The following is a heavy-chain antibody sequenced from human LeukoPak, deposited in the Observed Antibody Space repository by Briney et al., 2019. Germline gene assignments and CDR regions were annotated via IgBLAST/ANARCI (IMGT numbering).Heavy chain of an antibody. Sequence: SVKVSCKASGGTFSSYAISWVRQAPGQGLEWMGGIITIFGTAKYAQKLQGRVTITADESTSTAYMELSSLRSEDTAVYYCAREGGDYYDSSGYYRGLLDYWGQGTLVTVSS. J-gene: IGHJ4*02. CDR2: IITIFGTA. CDR3: AREGGDYYDSSGYYRGLLDY. CDR1: GGTFSSYA. D-gene: IGHD3-22*01. V-gene: IGHV1-69*13.